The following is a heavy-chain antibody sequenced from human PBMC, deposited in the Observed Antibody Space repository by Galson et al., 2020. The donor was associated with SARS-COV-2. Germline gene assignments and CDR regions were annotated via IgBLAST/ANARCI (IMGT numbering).Heavy chain of an antibody. CDR2: TYYRSKWYN. CDR3: ARGREGRGGLGDYYYYGMDV. V-gene: IGHV6-1*01. CDR1: GDSVSSNSAA. D-gene: IGHD3-16*01. J-gene: IGHJ6*02. Sequence: SQTSLTCAISGDSVSSNSAAWNWIRQSPSRGLEWLGRTYYRSKWYNDYAVSVKSRITINPDTSKNQFSLQLNSVTPEDTAVYYCARGREGRGGLGDYYYYGMDVWGQGTTVTVSS.